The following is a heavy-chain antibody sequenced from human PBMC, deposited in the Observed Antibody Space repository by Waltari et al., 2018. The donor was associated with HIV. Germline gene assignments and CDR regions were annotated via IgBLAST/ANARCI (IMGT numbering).Heavy chain of an antibody. V-gene: IGHV1-69*04. D-gene: IGHD2-15*01. J-gene: IGHJ6*02. Sequence: QVQLVQSGAEVKKPWSSVKVSCKASGGTFSSYAISWVRQAPGPGLEWMGRIIPILGIANYAQKFQGRVTITADKSTSTAYMELSSLRSEDTAVYYCARDIVVVVAATGGYYGMDVWGQGTTVTVSS. CDR2: IIPILGIA. CDR3: ARDIVVVVAATGGYYGMDV. CDR1: GGTFSSYA.